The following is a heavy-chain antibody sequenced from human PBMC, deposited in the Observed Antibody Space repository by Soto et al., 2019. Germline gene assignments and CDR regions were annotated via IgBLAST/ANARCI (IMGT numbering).Heavy chain of an antibody. CDR2: ITGSGGDT. J-gene: IGHJ4*02. Sequence: ESGGDLRQPGGSLRLSCGASGFTFSDYSMSWVRQAPGRGLEWVSAITGSGGDTYHADSVRGRFTISRDNTKNTLYLQMNGLGSEDTAVYYCAKGSASSRPYYFDYWGRGTLVTVSS. V-gene: IGHV3-23*01. CDR3: AKGSASSRPYYFDY. CDR1: GFTFSDYS. D-gene: IGHD2-2*01.